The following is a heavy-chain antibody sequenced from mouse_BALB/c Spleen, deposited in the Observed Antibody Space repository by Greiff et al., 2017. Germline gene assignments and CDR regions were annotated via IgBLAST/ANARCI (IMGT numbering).Heavy chain of an antibody. CDR1: GFNIKDYY. CDR3: NVMITTSFAY. CDR2: IDPENGDT. D-gene: IGHD2-4*01. J-gene: IGHJ3*01. Sequence: EVQLQQSGAELVRSGASVKLSCTASGFNIKDYYMHWVKQRPEQGLEWIGWIDPENGDTEYAPKFQGKATMTADTSSNTAYLQLSSLTSEDTAVYYCNVMITTSFAYWGQGTLVTVSA. V-gene: IGHV14-4*02.